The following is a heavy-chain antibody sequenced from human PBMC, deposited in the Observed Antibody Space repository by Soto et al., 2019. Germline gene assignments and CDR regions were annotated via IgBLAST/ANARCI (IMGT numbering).Heavy chain of an antibody. J-gene: IGHJ6*02. CDR3: ARERGYSYGSDYGMDV. CDR2: TYYSGST. Sequence: SETLSLTCTASGGSISSYYWRWIWQPPGKALEWTGYTYYSGSTNYHPSLKRRVTISVYTSKNQFSLKLSSVTAADTAVYYCARERGYSYGSDYGMDVWGQGTTVTVSS. D-gene: IGHD5-18*01. CDR1: GGSISSYY. V-gene: IGHV4-59*01.